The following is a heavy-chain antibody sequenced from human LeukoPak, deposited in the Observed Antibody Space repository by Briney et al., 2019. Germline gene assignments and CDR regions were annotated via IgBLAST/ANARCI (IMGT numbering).Heavy chain of an antibody. J-gene: IGHJ6*02. CDR3: ARSTPVTIYGMDV. CDR2: IKQDGNEK. D-gene: IGHD5-24*01. CDR1: GYTFSAYW. Sequence: PGGSLRLSCAASGYTFSAYWMTWVRQAPGKGLEWVANIKQDGNEKYYVDSVKGRFAISRDNAKSSQFLQLAGLRAEDTAVYYCARSTPVTIYGMDVWGQGTTVTVSS. V-gene: IGHV3-7*01.